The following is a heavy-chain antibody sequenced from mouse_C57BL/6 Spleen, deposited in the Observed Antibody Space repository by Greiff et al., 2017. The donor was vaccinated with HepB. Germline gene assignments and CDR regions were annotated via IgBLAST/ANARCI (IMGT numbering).Heavy chain of an antibody. CDR1: GYTFTDYY. CDR3: ARGGYYGSSHWYFDV. Sequence: VQLKQSGPVLVKPGASVKMSCKASGYTFTDYYMNWVKQSHGKSLEWIGVINPYNGGTSYNQKFKGKATLTVDKSSSTAYMELNSLTSEDSAVYYCARGGYYGSSHWYFDVWGTGTTVTVSS. D-gene: IGHD1-1*01. V-gene: IGHV1-19*01. CDR2: INPYNGGT. J-gene: IGHJ1*03.